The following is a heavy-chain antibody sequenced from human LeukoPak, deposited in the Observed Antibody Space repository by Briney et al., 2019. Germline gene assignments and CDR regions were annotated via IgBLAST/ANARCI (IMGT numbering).Heavy chain of an antibody. CDR3: ARGIGYCSDFSCHLDP. V-gene: IGHV7-4-1*02. CDR2: INTDSGNP. CDR1: GYTFTSNA. Sequence: ASVKVSCKASGYTFTSNALNWVRQSPGQGLEWMGWINTDSGNPTYAQGFTGRFVFSLDTSVSTAYLQINSLEAEDTAMYYCARGIGYCSDFSCHLDPWGQGALVTVSS. J-gene: IGHJ5*02. D-gene: IGHD2-15*01.